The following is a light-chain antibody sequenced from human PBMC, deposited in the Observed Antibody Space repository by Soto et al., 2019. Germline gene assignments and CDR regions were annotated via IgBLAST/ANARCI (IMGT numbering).Light chain of an antibody. Sequence: IQLTQYPSSLSGSVGDRVTITCRASQGIRSYLTWYQKKPGKAPKLLIYAASTLHSGVPSKLRGSGSGTDLTITISSMQNEDFEVYYCQQYGSSTATFGHGTQVDIK. CDR2: AAS. J-gene: IGKJ1*01. V-gene: IGKV1-9*01. CDR3: QQYGSSTAT. CDR1: QGIRSY.